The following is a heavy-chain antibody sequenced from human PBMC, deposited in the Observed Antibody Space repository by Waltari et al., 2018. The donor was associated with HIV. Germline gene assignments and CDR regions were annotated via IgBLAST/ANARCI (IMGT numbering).Heavy chain of an antibody. J-gene: IGHJ6*02. V-gene: IGHV3-7*01. D-gene: IGHD3-9*01. CDR2: IKPDGGEK. Sequence: EVQLVASGGNLVQPGGSLRLSCVASGLSFKPVHMNWVCRVPGRVLEWVGNIKPDGGEKSYADSVNGRFITSRDNNRNSLFLQMNSLRVEDTGLYYCVRTQIDPYYGMDVWGQGTTVTVSS. CDR3: VRTQIDPYYGMDV. CDR1: GLSFKPVH.